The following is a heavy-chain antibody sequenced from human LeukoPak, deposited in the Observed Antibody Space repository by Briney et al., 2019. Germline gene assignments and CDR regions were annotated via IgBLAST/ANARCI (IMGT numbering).Heavy chain of an antibody. D-gene: IGHD2-8*02. CDR3: ARARGSCAGGRCYSEY. CDR2: IGSGSSYI. V-gene: IGHV3-21*01. J-gene: IGHJ4*02. Sequence: GGSLRLSCAASGFTFSSYTMNWLRQAPGKGLEWVSYIGSGSSYIYYADSVKGRFIISRDNAKNSLYLQLSSLRVEDTAVYYCARARGSCAGGRCYSEYWGQGTLVTVSS. CDR1: GFTFSSYT.